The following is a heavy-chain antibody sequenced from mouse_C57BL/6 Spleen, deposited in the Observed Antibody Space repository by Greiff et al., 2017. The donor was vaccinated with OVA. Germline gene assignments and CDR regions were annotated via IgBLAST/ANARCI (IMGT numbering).Heavy chain of an antibody. J-gene: IGHJ2*01. CDR1: GYSITSGYY. D-gene: IGHD1-1*01. Sequence: EVKLMESGPGLVKPSQSLSLTCSVTGYSITSGYYWNWIRQFPGNKLEWMGYISYDGSNNYNPSLKNRISITRDTSKNQFFLKLNSVTTEDTATYYCARNPFTTVVEGLCDYWGQGTTLTVSS. CDR2: ISYDGSN. CDR3: ARNPFTTVVEGLCDY. V-gene: IGHV3-6*01.